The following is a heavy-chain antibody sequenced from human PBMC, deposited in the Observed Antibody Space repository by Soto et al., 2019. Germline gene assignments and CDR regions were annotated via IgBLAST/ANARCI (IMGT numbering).Heavy chain of an antibody. CDR1: VFTVDNG. D-gene: IGHD2-8*01. V-gene: IGHV3-23*05. CDR2: IDYYGTNR. CDR3: VSWVSAHFDK. Sequence: WGSLRISCAPSVFTVDNGMTWVRQTPGRGLEWVSTIDYYGTNRHYADSMKGRFTISRDKARNTVALQMSNLRAEDTALYYCVSWVSAHFDKWGQGTLVTVSS. J-gene: IGHJ4*02.